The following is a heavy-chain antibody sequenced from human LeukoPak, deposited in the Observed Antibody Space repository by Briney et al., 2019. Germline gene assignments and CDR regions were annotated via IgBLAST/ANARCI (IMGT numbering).Heavy chain of an antibody. V-gene: IGHV4-31*03. CDR1: GGSISSGGYY. D-gene: IGHD2-2*01. CDR3: ARERSIVVVPAARERAFDY. Sequence: PSEILSLTCTVSGGSISSGGYYWSWIRQHPGKGLEWIGYIYYSGSTYYNPSLKSRVTISVDTSKNQFSLKLSSVTAADTTVYYCARERSIVVVPAARERAFDYWGQGTLVTVSS. J-gene: IGHJ4*02. CDR2: IYYSGST.